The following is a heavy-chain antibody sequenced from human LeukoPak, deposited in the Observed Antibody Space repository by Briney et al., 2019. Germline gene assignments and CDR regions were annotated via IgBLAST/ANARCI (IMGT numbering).Heavy chain of an antibody. CDR2: IKSKTDGGTT. Sequence: GGSLRLSCAASGFTFSNAWMSWVRQAPGKGLEWVGRIKSKTDGGTTDYAAPVKGRFTISRDDSKNTLYLQMNSLKTGDTAVYYCTTDHSYDILTGYYLLDYWGQGTLVTVSS. V-gene: IGHV3-15*01. CDR3: TTDHSYDILTGYYLLDY. J-gene: IGHJ4*02. D-gene: IGHD3-9*01. CDR1: GFTFSNAW.